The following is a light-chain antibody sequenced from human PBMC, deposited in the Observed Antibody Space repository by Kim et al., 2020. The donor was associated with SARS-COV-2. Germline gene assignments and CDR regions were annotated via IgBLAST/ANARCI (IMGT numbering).Light chain of an antibody. J-gene: IGLJ3*02. Sequence: GTTLTTSCTRSSGSIASNYGQWYQQRPGSAPTTVIYEDNQRPSGVPDRFSGSIDSSSNSASLTISGLKTEDEADYYCQSYDSSSWVFGGGTQLTVL. CDR2: EDN. CDR3: QSYDSSSWV. V-gene: IGLV6-57*03. CDR1: SGSIASNY.